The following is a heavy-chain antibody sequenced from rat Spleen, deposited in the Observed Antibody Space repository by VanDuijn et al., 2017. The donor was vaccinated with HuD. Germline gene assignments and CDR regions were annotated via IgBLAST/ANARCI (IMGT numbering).Heavy chain of an antibody. J-gene: IGHJ3*01. CDR1: GFTFVDYD. V-gene: IGHV5S13*01. Sequence: EVQLVESGGGLVQPGGSLKLSCAASGFTFVDYDMAWVRQTSTKGLEWIASINTGGDFTYYRESVKGRFTVSRDDVKNTQYLQMDSLRSEDTATYYCTRHGGLRNWFAYWGQGTLVTVSS. CDR2: INTGGDFT. CDR3: TRHGGLRNWFAY. D-gene: IGHD1-11*01.